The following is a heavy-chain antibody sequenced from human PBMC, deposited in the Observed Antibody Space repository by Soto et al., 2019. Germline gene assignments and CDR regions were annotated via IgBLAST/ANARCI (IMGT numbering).Heavy chain of an antibody. CDR3: ARAYYYDSSGYLNWFDP. D-gene: IGHD3-22*01. CDR2: ISSSSSTI. V-gene: IGHV3-48*01. CDR1: GFTFSSYS. Sequence: GGSLRLSCAASGFTFSSYSMNWVRQAPGKGLEWVSYISSSSSTIYYADSVKGRFTISRDNAKNSLYLQMNSLRAEDTAVYYCARAYYYDSSGYLNWFDPWGQGTLVTVSS. J-gene: IGHJ5*02.